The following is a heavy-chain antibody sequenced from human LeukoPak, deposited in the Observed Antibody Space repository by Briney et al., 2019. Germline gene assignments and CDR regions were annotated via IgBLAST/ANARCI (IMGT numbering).Heavy chain of an antibody. Sequence: GGSLRLSCAASGFTFSDYYMSWIRQAPGKGLEWVAFIRYNGNNQYYADSVKGRFTISRDNSKNTLYLKMNSLKGDDTAVYYCAKDSAFYYIDVWGKGTTVIISS. D-gene: IGHD2/OR15-2a*01. CDR1: GFTFSDYY. CDR2: IRYNGNNQ. CDR3: AKDSAFYYIDV. J-gene: IGHJ6*04. V-gene: IGHV3-30*02.